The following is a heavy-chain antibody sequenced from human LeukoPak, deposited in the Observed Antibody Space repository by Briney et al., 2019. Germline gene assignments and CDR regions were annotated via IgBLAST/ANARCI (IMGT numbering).Heavy chain of an antibody. CDR2: INPNNGGT. V-gene: IGHV1-2*02. CDR3: VRGVYYYMDV. Sequence: GASVKVSCKASGYPFNGFYIHWVRQAPGQGLEWMGWINPNNGGTNYAQKFQGRVTMIRDTSISTASMELSRLTFDDTAMYYCVRGVYYYMDVWGKGTTVTVSS. CDR1: GYPFNGFY. J-gene: IGHJ6*03. D-gene: IGHD3-10*01.